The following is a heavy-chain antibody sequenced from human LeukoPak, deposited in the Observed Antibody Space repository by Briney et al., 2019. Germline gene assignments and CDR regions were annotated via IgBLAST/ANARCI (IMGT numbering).Heavy chain of an antibody. CDR1: GYTFTRYG. D-gene: IGHD6-13*01. CDR3: AREADSSSWFLSPEGMDV. CDR2: IRAYNGKT. J-gene: IGHJ6*02. Sequence: ASVKVSCKASGYTFTRYGISWVRQAPGQGGEWMGWIRAYNGKTNYAQKLQGRVTMTTDTSTSTAYMELRSLRSDDTAVYYCAREADSSSWFLSPEGMDVWGQGTTVTVSS. V-gene: IGHV1-18*01.